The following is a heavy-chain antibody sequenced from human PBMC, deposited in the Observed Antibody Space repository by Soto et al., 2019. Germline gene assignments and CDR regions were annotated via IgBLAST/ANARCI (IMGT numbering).Heavy chain of an antibody. Sequence: SQTLSLTCAIAGDSVSSNSAAWNWIRQSPSRGLEWLGRTYYRSRWYNDYAVSVRSRITVNPDTSKNQFSLQLTSVTPEDTAVYYCAGTTSHYWYYMDVWGKGTTVTVAS. CDR3: AGTTSHYWYYMDV. CDR2: TYYRSRWYN. J-gene: IGHJ6*03. D-gene: IGHD1-7*01. CDR1: GDSVSSNSAA. V-gene: IGHV6-1*01.